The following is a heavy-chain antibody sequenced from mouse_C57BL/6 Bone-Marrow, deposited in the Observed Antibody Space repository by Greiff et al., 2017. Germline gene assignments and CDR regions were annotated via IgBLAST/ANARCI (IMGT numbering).Heavy chain of an antibody. Sequence: VHVKQSGTVLARPGASVKMSCKTSGYTFTSYWMHWVKQRPGQGLEWIGAIYPGNSDTSYNQKFKGKAKLTAVTSASTAYMELSSLTNEDSAVYYCTRHLRLRRYAMDYWGQGTSVTVSS. V-gene: IGHV1-5*01. D-gene: IGHD3-2*02. J-gene: IGHJ4*01. CDR3: TRHLRLRRYAMDY. CDR2: IYPGNSDT. CDR1: GYTFTSYW.